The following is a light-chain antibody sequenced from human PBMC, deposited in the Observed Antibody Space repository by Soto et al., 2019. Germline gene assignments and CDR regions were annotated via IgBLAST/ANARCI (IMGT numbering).Light chain of an antibody. CDR2: QTS. CDR1: QYINTR. Sequence: LVGKQSGARMSSCPGDRVTLSCRASQYINTRLAWYQHRPGQAPRLLIYQTSIRAAGIPARFSASGTGTDFTLTISDVQPEDFALYYCQHYTELPLTFGGGTKVDIK. V-gene: IGKV3D-11*01. J-gene: IGKJ4*01. CDR3: QHYTELPLT.